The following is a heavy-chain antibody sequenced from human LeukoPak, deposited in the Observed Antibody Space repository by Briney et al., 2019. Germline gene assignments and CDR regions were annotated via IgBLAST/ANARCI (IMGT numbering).Heavy chain of an antibody. CDR2: IYPGDSDT. D-gene: IGHD5-12*01. J-gene: IGHJ3*02. CDR3: ARSTMMRIGCDFGHAFDI. V-gene: IGHV5-51*01. CDR1: GYSLTSYW. Sequence: GESLKISCKGSGYSLTSYWIGWVRQMPGKGLEWMGIIYPGDSDTRYSPSFQGQVTISADKSISTAYLQWSSLKASDTAMYYCARSTMMRIGCDFGHAFDIWGQGTMVTVSS.